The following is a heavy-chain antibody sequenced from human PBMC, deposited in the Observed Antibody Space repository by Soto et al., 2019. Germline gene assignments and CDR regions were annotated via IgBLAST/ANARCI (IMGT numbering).Heavy chain of an antibody. CDR1: GYTFTSYY. CDR2: INPSGGST. CDR3: ARDQYNWNYRQWYGPLDY. J-gene: IGHJ4*02. Sequence: GASVKVSCKASGYTFTSYYMHWVRQAPGQGLEWMGIINPSGGSTSYAQKFQGRVTMTRDTSTSTVYMELSSLRSEDTAVYYCARDQYNWNYRQWYGPLDYWGQGTLVTVSS. V-gene: IGHV1-46*03. D-gene: IGHD1-7*01.